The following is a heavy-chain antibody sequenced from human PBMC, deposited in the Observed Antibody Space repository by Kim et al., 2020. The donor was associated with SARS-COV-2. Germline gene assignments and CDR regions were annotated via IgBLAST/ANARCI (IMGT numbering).Heavy chain of an antibody. CDR3: AKDSLLYGSGSYYNVQYDY. D-gene: IGHD3-10*01. Sequence: GGSLRLSCAASGFTFSSYAMSWVRQAPGKGLEWVSAISGSGGSTYYADSVKGRFTISRDNSKNTLYLQMNSLRAEDTAVYYCAKDSLLYGSGSYYNVQYDYWGQGTLVTVSS. V-gene: IGHV3-23*01. J-gene: IGHJ4*02. CDR2: ISGSGGST. CDR1: GFTFSSYA.